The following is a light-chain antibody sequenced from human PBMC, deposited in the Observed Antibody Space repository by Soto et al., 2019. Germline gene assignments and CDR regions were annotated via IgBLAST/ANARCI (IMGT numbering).Light chain of an antibody. J-gene: IGKJ4*01. CDR2: EAS. V-gene: IGKV3-11*01. CDR1: QSVSHY. CDR3: PQRSNVPPLT. Sequence: EIVLTQSTSTLSLSPGERVTLSCRNSQSVSHYLAGYQQKPVQAPRLLIYEASSWATGVPARFSGSGSGTGFTLTISRLAPEDFAVYYCPQRSNVPPLTFGGGTKVEIK.